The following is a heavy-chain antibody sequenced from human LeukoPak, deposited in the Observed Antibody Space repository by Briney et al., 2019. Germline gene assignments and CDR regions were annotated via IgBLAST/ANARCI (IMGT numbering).Heavy chain of an antibody. V-gene: IGHV4-59*01. D-gene: IGHD6-13*01. CDR3: ARESRGIAAAANWFNP. CDR2: IYYSGST. J-gene: IGHJ5*02. CDR1: GGSISSYY. Sequence: SETLSLTCTVSGGSISSYYWSWIRQPPGKGLEWIGYIYYSGSTNYNPSLKSRVTISVDTSKNQFSLKLSSVTAADTAVYYCARESRGIAAAANWFNPWGQGTLVTVSS.